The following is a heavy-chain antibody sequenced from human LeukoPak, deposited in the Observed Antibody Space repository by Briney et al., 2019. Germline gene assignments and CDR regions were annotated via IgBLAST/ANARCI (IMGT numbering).Heavy chain of an antibody. CDR3: AREADGYFDWSPTLDV. CDR2: IKQEGSEK. J-gene: IGHJ6*02. D-gene: IGHD3-9*01. Sequence: GGSLRLSCAASGFTVSSYWMSWVRQAPGKGLEWVANIKQEGSEKYYVDSVKGRFTIPRDKAKNSLYLQMNSLRAEDTAVYYCAREADGYFDWSPTLDVWGQGTTVTVSS. CDR1: GFTVSSYW. V-gene: IGHV3-7*01.